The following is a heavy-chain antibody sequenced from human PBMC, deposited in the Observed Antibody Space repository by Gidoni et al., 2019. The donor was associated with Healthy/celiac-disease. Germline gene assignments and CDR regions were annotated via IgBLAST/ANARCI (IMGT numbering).Heavy chain of an antibody. D-gene: IGHD3-9*01. Sequence: EVQLVESGGGLVNPGGSLRLSCAASGFTFSSHSMNWVRQAPGKGLEWVSSSSSSSSYIYYADSGKGRFTISRANAKTSLYLQMNSLRAEDTAVYYCARDCGYDILTGYYHTAFDIWGQGTMVTVSS. J-gene: IGHJ3*02. CDR1: GFTFSSHS. V-gene: IGHV3-21*01. CDR2: SSSSSSYI. CDR3: ARDCGYDILTGYYHTAFDI.